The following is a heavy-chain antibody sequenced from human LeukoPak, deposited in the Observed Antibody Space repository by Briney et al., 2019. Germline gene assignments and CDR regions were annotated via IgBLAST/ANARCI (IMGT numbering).Heavy chain of an antibody. J-gene: IGHJ4*02. CDR2: IIPIFGTA. CDR1: GYTSTTYG. D-gene: IGHD3-22*01. V-gene: IGHV1-69*06. CDR3: AYDSSGYSWDY. Sequence: ASVKVSCKASGYTSTTYGISWVRQAPGQGLEWMGGIIPIFGTANYAQKFQGRVTITADKSTSTAYMELSSLRSEDTAVYYCAYDSSGYSWDYWGQGTLVTVSS.